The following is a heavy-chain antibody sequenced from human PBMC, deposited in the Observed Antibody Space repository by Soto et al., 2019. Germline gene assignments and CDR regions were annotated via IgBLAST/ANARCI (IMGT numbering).Heavy chain of an antibody. D-gene: IGHD2-21*02. CDR3: ARGSTAYYFDY. J-gene: IGHJ4*02. Sequence: GESLKISCNGSGYSFTTYWIGWVRQMPGKGLEWMGMIYPGDSDTRYSPSFQGQVTISADKSITTAYLQWSSLKASDTAIYYCARGSTAYYFDYWGQGTQVTVSS. V-gene: IGHV5-51*01. CDR1: GYSFTTYW. CDR2: IYPGDSDT.